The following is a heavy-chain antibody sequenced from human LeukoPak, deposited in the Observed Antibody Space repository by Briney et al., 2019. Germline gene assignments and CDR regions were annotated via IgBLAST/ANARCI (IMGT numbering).Heavy chain of an antibody. D-gene: IGHD3-10*01. J-gene: IGHJ4*02. CDR2: IRYDGSNK. CDR1: GFTFGSYG. CDR3: AKDPGYYYGSGSFDY. Sequence: GGSLRLSCAASGFTFGSYGMHWVRQAPGKGLEWVAFIRYDGSNKYYADSVKGRFTISRDNSKNTLYLQMNSLRAEDTAVYYCAKDPGYYYGSGSFDYWGQGTLVTVSS. V-gene: IGHV3-30*02.